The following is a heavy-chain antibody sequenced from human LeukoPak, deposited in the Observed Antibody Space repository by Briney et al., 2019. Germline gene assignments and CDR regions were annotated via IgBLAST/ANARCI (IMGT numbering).Heavy chain of an antibody. Sequence: SETLSLTCTVSGGSITSYYWSWLRQPPGKGLEGIGYIYSSGSTKYNPSLRSRVTVLVDTSKNQFSLNLTSVTAADTAVYYCARHGVATMKRVDVWGKGTTVTVSS. CDR2: IYSSGST. CDR1: GGSITSYY. D-gene: IGHD5-24*01. CDR3: ARHGVATMKRVDV. V-gene: IGHV4-59*08. J-gene: IGHJ6*03.